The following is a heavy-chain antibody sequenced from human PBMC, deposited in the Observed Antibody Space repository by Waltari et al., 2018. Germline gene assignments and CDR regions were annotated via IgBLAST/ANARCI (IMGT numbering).Heavy chain of an antibody. CDR3: AKQEVANNEIIDY. Sequence: EVQLLESGGGLVQPGGSLRLSCAASGFTFRRYAMSWVRQAPGKGLEWVSAISGSGGSTYYADSVKGRFTISRDNSKNTLYLQMNSLRAEDTAVYYCAKQEVANNEIIDYWGQGTLVTVSS. CDR2: ISGSGGST. J-gene: IGHJ4*02. CDR1: GFTFRRYA. D-gene: IGHD5-12*01. V-gene: IGHV3-23*01.